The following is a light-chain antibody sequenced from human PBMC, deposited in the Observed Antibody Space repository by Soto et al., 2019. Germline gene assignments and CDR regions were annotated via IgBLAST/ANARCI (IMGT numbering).Light chain of an antibody. V-gene: IGKV1-27*01. CDR3: QQNFNFPRT. J-gene: IGKJ1*01. CDR2: AAS. CDR1: QDIGNF. Sequence: DIKLTQSPSSLSAFVGDRVTLTCRASQDIGNFLAWYQQKPGKVPKLLIYAASTLQSGVPSRFSGSGSGADFTLTISSLQPEDFATYYCQQNFNFPRTFGQGTKVDIK.